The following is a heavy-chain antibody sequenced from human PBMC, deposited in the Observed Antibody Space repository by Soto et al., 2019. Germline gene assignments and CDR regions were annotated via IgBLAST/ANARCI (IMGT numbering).Heavy chain of an antibody. J-gene: IGHJ3*02. Sequence: GGSLRLSCAASGFTFSSYAMHWVRQAPGKGLERVAVISYDGSNKYYTDSVKGRFTISRDNSKNTLYPQMNSLRAEDTAVYYCARDQXSITMIVVVIPPDAFDIWGQGTMVTVSS. D-gene: IGHD3-22*01. V-gene: IGHV3-30-3*01. CDR2: ISYDGSNK. CDR1: GFTFSSYA. CDR3: ARDQXSITMIVVVIPPDAFDI.